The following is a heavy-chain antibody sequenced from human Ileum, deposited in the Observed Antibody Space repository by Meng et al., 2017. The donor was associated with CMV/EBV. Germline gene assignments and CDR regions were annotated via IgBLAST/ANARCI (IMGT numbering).Heavy chain of an antibody. CDR2: INVHSGDT. Sequence: VRSGPELRTTGASGTVTSKTSADTFSNYAISWLLQAPGQTPNWLGWINVHSGDTKYAQKFQDRVTMTTDTSTSSAYMELRSLRSDDTAKYYCARDVRDNQPAGDYFDYWGQGTLVTVSS. D-gene: IGHD1-14*01. CDR3: ARDVRDNQPAGDYFDY. CDR1: ADTFSNYA. V-gene: IGHV1-18*01. J-gene: IGHJ4*02.